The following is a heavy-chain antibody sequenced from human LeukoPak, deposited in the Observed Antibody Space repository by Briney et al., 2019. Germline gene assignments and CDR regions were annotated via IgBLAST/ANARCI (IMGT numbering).Heavy chain of an antibody. CDR1: GGSISSGGYS. V-gene: IGHV4-30-2*01. J-gene: IGHJ4*02. CDR2: INHSGST. CDR3: ARGRRYCSGGSCPTLDY. Sequence: SETLSLTCAVSGGSISSGGYSWSWIRQPPGKGLEWIGEINHSGSTNYNPSLKSRVTISVDTSKNQFSLKLSSVTAADTAVYYCARGRRYCSGGSCPTLDYWGQGTLVTVSS. D-gene: IGHD2-15*01.